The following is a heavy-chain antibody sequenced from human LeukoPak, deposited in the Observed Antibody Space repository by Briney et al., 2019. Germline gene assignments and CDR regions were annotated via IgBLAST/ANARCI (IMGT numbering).Heavy chain of an antibody. J-gene: IGHJ4*02. Sequence: PGGSLRLSCAASGFTFSSYAMSWVRQAPGKGLEWVSSISGSGGTTYYADSVKGRFTISRDNSKNTLYLQMNSLRAEDRAVYYCAKRRRPGVPATRDFDYWGQGTLVTVSS. V-gene: IGHV3-23*01. CDR3: AKRRRPGVPATRDFDY. D-gene: IGHD2-15*01. CDR1: GFTFSSYA. CDR2: ISGSGGTT.